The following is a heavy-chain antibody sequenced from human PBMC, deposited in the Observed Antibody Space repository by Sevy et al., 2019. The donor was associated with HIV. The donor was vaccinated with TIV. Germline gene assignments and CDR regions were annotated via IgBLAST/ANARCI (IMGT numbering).Heavy chain of an antibody. CDR3: VRGPNCGVGGCQQISPYCLDV. J-gene: IGHJ6*03. CDR1: GFTFSKYS. D-gene: IGHD2-21*01. V-gene: IGHV3-72*01. CDR2: IRNRPNSYTT. Sequence: GGSLRLSCAASGFTFSKYSMSWVRQPPGKGLEWIGRIRNRPNSYTTEYAASVEGRFTISRDDSRNSLYLQMNSLKTEDSAVYYCVRGPNCGVGGCQQISPYCLDVWGKGATVTVSS.